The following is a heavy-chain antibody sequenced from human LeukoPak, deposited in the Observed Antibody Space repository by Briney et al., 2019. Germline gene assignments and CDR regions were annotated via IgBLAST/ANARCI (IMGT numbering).Heavy chain of an antibody. J-gene: IGHJ3*02. CDR1: GGPINSGSYS. D-gene: IGHD3-22*01. V-gene: IGHV4-61*02. CDR2: IHISGST. Sequence: PSQTLSLTCTVSGGPINSGSYSWTWIRQPAGKGLEWIGRIHISGSTHYTPSLKSRVTISVDTSKNQFSLKLGSVTAADTAVYYCARADRSGYFGSVVAFDIWGQGTMVTTSS. CDR3: ARADRSGYFGSVVAFDI.